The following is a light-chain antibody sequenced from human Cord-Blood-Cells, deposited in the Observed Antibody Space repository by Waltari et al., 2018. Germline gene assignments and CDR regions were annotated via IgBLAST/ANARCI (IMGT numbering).Light chain of an antibody. J-gene: IGKJ2*03. V-gene: IGKV2-28*01. CDR2: LGS. Sequence: VVTQSLLLLSLPPPETAHRTCSSRHSLLHSNGYNYLDWYLQKPGQSPQLLIYLGSNRASGVPDRFSGSGSGTDFTLKISRVEAEDVGVYYCMQALQTPYSFGQGTKLEIK. CDR3: MQALQTPYS. CDR1: HSLLHSNGYNY.